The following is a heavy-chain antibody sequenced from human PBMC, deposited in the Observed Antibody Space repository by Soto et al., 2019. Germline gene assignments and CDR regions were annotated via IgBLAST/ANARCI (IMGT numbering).Heavy chain of an antibody. CDR2: IGTAGDT. CDR1: GFTFSSYD. D-gene: IGHD2-2*01. Sequence: GGSLRLSCAASGFTFSSYDMHWVRQATGKGLEWVSAIGTAGDTYYPGSVKGRFTISRENAKNSLYLQMNSLRAGDTAVYYCARSGVVPAARDELNYMDVWGKGTTVTVSS. J-gene: IGHJ6*03. CDR3: ARSGVVPAARDELNYMDV. V-gene: IGHV3-13*01.